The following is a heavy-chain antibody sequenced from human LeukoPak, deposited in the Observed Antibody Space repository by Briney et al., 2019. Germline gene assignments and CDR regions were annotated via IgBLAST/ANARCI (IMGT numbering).Heavy chain of an antibody. CDR2: IYTSGST. J-gene: IGHJ6*03. CDR3: ARDPIVAVPAAKYYYYYMDV. Sequence: KASQTLSLTCTVSGGSISSGSYYWSWIRQPAGKGLEWIGRIYTSGSTNYNPSLKSRVTISVDTSKNQFSLKLSSVTAADTAVYYCARDPIVAVPAAKYYYYYMDVWGKGTTVTVSS. D-gene: IGHD2-2*01. CDR1: GGSISSGSYY. V-gene: IGHV4-61*02.